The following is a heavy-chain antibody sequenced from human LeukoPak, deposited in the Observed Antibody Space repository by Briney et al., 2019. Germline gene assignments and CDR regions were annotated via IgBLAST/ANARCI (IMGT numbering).Heavy chain of an antibody. D-gene: IGHD3-10*01. J-gene: IGHJ4*02. CDR2: ISSSGGGT. Sequence: GGSLRLSCAASGFTFSSYAMSWVRQAPGKGLEWVSTISSSGGGTYYADSVKGRFTISRDNSKNSLYLQMNSLRAEDTAVHYCAKALVRGVISYFDYWGQGTLVTVSS. CDR1: GFTFSSYA. CDR3: AKALVRGVISYFDY. V-gene: IGHV3-23*01.